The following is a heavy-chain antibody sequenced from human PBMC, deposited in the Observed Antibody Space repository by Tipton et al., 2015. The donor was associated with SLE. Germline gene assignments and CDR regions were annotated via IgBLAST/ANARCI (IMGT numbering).Heavy chain of an antibody. Sequence: SLRLSCAASGFPFSAYWMTWVRQAPGRGLECVANIKQDGSGKSYVDSVKGRFTISRDNSQNTLYLEMNNLKAEDTAVYYCAGLAGDDSYDMWGQVRMVTVSS. V-gene: IGHV3-7*01. D-gene: IGHD6-19*01. CDR3: AGLAGDDSYDM. J-gene: IGHJ3*02. CDR2: IKQDGSGK. CDR1: GFPFSAYW.